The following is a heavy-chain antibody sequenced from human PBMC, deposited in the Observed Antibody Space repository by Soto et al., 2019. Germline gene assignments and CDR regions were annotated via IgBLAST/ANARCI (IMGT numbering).Heavy chain of an antibody. CDR3: VYRRSSSWDFDY. CDR2: IYWDDDK. Sequence: QITLKESGPTLVKPTQTLTLTCTFSGFSLSTSGVAVGWIRQPPGKALGWLALIYWDDDKRYNPSLKSRPTITKDTSKNLVVLTMTNMDPVDTATYYCVYRRSSSWDFDYWGQGTLVTVSS. V-gene: IGHV2-5*02. CDR1: GFSLSTSGVA. J-gene: IGHJ4*02. D-gene: IGHD6-13*01.